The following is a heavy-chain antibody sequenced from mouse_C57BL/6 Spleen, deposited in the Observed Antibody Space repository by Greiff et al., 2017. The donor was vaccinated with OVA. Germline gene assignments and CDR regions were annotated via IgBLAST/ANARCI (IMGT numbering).Heavy chain of an antibody. D-gene: IGHD2-3*01. CDR1: GYTFTSYW. J-gene: IGHJ4*01. V-gene: IGHV1-50*01. Sequence: QVQLQQPGAELVKPGAPVKLSCKASGYTFTSYWMQWVKQRPGQGLEWIGEIDPSDSYTNYNQKFKGKATLTVDTSSSTAYMQLSSLTSEDSAVYYCARLRLLGAMDYWGQGTSVTVSS. CDR2: IDPSDSYT. CDR3: ARLRLLGAMDY.